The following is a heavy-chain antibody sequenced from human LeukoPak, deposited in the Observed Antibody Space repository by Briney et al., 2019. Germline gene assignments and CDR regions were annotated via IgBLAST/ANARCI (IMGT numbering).Heavy chain of an antibody. V-gene: IGHV4-38-2*02. CDR2: IYHSGST. J-gene: IGHJ4*02. CDR1: GYSISSDYY. Sequence: SETLSLTCTVSGYSISSDYYWGWIRQPPGKGLEWIGSIYHSGSTYYKPSLKSRVTISVDTSKNQFSLRLRSVTAADTAVYYCARGKSRGSHTDYWGQGTLVTVSS. D-gene: IGHD1-26*01. CDR3: ARGKSRGSHTDY.